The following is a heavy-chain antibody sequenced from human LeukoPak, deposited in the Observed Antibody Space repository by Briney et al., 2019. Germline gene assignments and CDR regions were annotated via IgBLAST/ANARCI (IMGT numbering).Heavy chain of an antibody. D-gene: IGHD3-3*01. CDR3: ARSPYDFWSGEPDQPFDY. CDR1: GFTFSSYA. J-gene: IGHJ4*02. V-gene: IGHV3-30*04. CDR2: ISYDGSNK. Sequence: GGSLRLSCAASGFTFSSYAMHWVRQAPGKGLEWVAVISYDGSNKYYADSVKGRFTISRDNSKNTLYLQMNSLRAEDTAVYYCARSPYDFWSGEPDQPFDYWGQGALVTVSS.